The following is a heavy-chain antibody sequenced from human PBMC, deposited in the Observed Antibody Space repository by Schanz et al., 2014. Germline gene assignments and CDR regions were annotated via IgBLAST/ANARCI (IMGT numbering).Heavy chain of an antibody. J-gene: IGHJ4*02. D-gene: IGHD1-1*01. CDR1: GFIFGNYG. CDR3: AKIERNED. CDR2: IGVDGTTT. Sequence: EVQLLESGGGLIQPGGSLRLSCAASGFIFGNYGMSWVRQAPGKGLEWVSVIGVDGTTTYYADSVKGRFTISRDNSKNTLYLQMDSLRAEDTAVYFCAKIERNEDWGQGTLVTVSS. V-gene: IGHV3-23*01.